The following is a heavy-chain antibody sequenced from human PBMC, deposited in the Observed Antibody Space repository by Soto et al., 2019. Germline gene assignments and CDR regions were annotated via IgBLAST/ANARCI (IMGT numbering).Heavy chain of an antibody. CDR3: ARQDSSGYYLDY. Sequence: ASVKVSCKASGFTFTSSAMQWVRQARGQRLEWIGWINVGNGNTKYSQKFQGRVTITRDTSASTAYMELSSLRSEDTAVYYCARQDSSGYYLDYWGQGTLVTVSS. CDR2: INVGNGNT. D-gene: IGHD3-22*01. CDR1: GFTFTSSA. V-gene: IGHV1-3*01. J-gene: IGHJ4*02.